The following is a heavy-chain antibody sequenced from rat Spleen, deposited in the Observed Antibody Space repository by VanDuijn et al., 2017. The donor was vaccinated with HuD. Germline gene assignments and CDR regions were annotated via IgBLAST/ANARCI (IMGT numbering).Heavy chain of an antibody. CDR2: ISYDGSST. Sequence: EVQLVESGGGLVQPGRSLKLSCAASGFTFSDYNMAWVRQAPKKGLEWVATISYDGSSTYYRDSVKGRFTISRDNAKSTLYLQMDSLRSEDTATYYCARHRDTYGVMDAWGQGVMVTVSS. D-gene: IGHD2-1*01. CDR3: ARHRDTYGVMDA. V-gene: IGHV5-7*01. J-gene: IGHJ2*01. CDR1: GFTFSDYN.